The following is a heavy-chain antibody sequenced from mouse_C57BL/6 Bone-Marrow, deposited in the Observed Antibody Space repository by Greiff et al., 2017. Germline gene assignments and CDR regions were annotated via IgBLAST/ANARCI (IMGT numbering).Heavy chain of an antibody. CDR3: ARPIDDGDYQYAMDD. CDR1: GYTFTDHT. Sequence: QVLLKESDADLVKPGASLKISCTVSGYTFTDHTIYWMQQRPEQGLEWIGYIYPRDGSTNYNEKFKGKATLTAEKASNTDYMQRNSRTSKDSAAYFWARPIDDGDYQYAMDDWGQGTTVTGSS. CDR2: IYPRDGST. D-gene: IGHD2-3*01. J-gene: IGHJ4*01. V-gene: IGHV1-78*01.